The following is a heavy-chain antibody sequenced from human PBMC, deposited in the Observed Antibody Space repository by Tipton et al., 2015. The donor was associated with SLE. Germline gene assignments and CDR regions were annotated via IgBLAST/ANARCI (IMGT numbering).Heavy chain of an antibody. CDR2: IWYDGSNK. V-gene: IGHV3-33*01. CDR1: GFTFSSYG. Sequence: SLRLSCAAYGFTFSSYGMHWVRQAPGKGLEWVAVIWYDGSNKYYADSEKGRFTISRDNSKNTLYLQMNSLRAEDTAVYYCARNLGSFYGMDDWCQGTPVTVPS. J-gene: IGHJ6*02. D-gene: IGHD3-16*01. CDR3: ARNLGSFYGMDD.